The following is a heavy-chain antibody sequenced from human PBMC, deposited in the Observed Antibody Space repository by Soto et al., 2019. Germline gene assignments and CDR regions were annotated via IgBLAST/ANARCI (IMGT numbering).Heavy chain of an antibody. J-gene: IGHJ6*03. V-gene: IGHV3-7*01. CDR2: IKQDGSEK. D-gene: IGHD3-16*01. Sequence: GGSLTLSCAASGFTFSSYWMSWVRLAPGKGQEWVANIKQDGSEKYYVDSVYGRFTLSRDNAKNSLYLQMNSLRVEDTAVYYCAGVNRSLGATSFVGYYYYMDFWGKGTTVTVSS. CDR3: AGVNRSLGATSFVGYYYYMDF. CDR1: GFTFSSYW.